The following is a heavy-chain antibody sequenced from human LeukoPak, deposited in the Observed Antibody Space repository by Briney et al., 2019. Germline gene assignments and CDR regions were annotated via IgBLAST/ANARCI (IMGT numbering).Heavy chain of an antibody. Sequence: SETLSLTCTVSGGSISSSSYYWSWIRQPPGKGLEWIGEINHSGSTNYNPSLKSRVTTSIDTSKNQLSLNLKSVTAADTAVYYCARDRDVDDFDSWGHGTLVTVSS. CDR2: INHSGST. CDR1: GGSISSSSYY. J-gene: IGHJ4*01. V-gene: IGHV4-39*07. D-gene: IGHD2-15*01. CDR3: ARDRDVDDFDS.